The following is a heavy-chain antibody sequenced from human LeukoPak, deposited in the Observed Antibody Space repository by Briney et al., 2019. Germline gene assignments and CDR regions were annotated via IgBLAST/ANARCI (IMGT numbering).Heavy chain of an antibody. CDR2: IKADSGDT. CDR3: TRIGDGYPY. Sequence: ASVKVSCKASGYIFTAYYLHWVRQAPGQGPEWMGWIKADSGDTNYARKFQGRVTMTRDTSITTVYMELSSLTSDDTAVYYCTRIGDGYPYWGQGSQVTVSS. D-gene: IGHD5-24*01. CDR1: GYIFTAYY. V-gene: IGHV1-2*02. J-gene: IGHJ4*02.